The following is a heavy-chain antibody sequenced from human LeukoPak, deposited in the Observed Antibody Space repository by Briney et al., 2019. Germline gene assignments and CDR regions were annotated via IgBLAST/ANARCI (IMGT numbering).Heavy chain of an antibody. J-gene: IGHJ4*02. Sequence: PGGSLRLSCAASGFTFSNAWMSWVRQAPGKGLEWVGRIKSKTDGGSTDYAAPVKGRFTISRDDSKNTVYLQMNSLKTEDTAVYYCTTEIPEKIAVAGTVDYWGQGTLVTVSS. CDR1: GFTFSNAW. V-gene: IGHV3-15*01. D-gene: IGHD6-19*01. CDR3: TTEIPEKIAVAGTVDY. CDR2: IKSKTDGGST.